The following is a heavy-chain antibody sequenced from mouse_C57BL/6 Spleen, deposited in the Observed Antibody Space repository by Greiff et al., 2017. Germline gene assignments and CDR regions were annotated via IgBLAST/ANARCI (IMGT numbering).Heavy chain of an antibody. D-gene: IGHD2-5*01. CDR3: ARESRDSNFDY. Sequence: QVQLQQPGAELVKPGASVKMSCKASGYTFTSYWITWVKQRPGQGLEWIGDIYPGSGSTNYNEKFKSKATLTVYTSSSTAYMQLSSLTSEDSAVYYCARESRDSNFDYWGQGTTLTVSS. CDR1: GYTFTSYW. V-gene: IGHV1-55*01. J-gene: IGHJ2*01. CDR2: IYPGSGST.